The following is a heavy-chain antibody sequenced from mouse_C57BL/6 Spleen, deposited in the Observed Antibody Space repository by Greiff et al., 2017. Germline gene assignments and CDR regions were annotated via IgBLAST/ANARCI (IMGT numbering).Heavy chain of an antibody. CDR2: ISSGGSYT. V-gene: IGHV5-6*02. CDR1: GFTFSSYG. D-gene: IGHD2-3*01. CDR3: ARRGYDGYYFDY. Sequence: EVKVVESGGDLVKPGGSLKLSCAASGFTFSSYGMSWVRQTPDKRLEWVATISSGGSYTYYPDSVKGRFTISRDNAKNTLYLQMSSLKFEDTAMYYCARRGYDGYYFDYWGQGTTLTVSS. J-gene: IGHJ2*01.